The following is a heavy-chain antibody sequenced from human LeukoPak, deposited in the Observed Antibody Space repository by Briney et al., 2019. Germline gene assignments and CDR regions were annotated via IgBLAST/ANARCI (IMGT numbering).Heavy chain of an antibody. CDR1: RFTFSSYG. Sequence: PGGSLRPSCAASRFTFSSYGMHWVRQAPGKGLEWVAYIQYDGSNAKYADSVKGRFSISRDSSKNILYLQMNSLRAEDTAVYYCAKDRCSNGVGCYYYYMDVWGKGTTVTISS. CDR2: IQYDGSNA. J-gene: IGHJ6*03. D-gene: IGHD2-8*01. V-gene: IGHV3-30*02. CDR3: AKDRCSNGVGCYYYYMDV.